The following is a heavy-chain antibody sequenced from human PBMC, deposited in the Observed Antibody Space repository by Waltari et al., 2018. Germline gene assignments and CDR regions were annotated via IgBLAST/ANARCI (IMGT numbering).Heavy chain of an antibody. CDR2: IYTSGST. Sequence: QVQLQESGPGLVKPSQTLSLTCTVSGGSISSGSYYWRWIRQPAGKGLEWIGYIYTSGSTNYNPSLKSRVTISVDTSKNQFSLKLSSVTAADTAVYYCARDRGASYGMDVWGQGTTVTVSS. V-gene: IGHV4-61*09. CDR3: ARDRGASYGMDV. D-gene: IGHD3-10*01. CDR1: GGSISSGSYY. J-gene: IGHJ6*02.